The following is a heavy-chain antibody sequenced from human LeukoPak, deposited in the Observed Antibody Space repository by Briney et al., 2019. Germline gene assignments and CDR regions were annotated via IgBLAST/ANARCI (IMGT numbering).Heavy chain of an antibody. J-gene: IGHJ4*02. CDR2: TYSGGTT. D-gene: IGHD3-22*01. CDR3: TREGPDSSGYSFDY. V-gene: IGHV3-53*01. Sequence: AGGSLRLSCAVSGFTVSTNYLSWVRQAPGKGLEGVSITYSGGTTYYADPVKGRFTISRDNPKNTLYLQMNSLRAEDTAVYYCTREGPDSSGYSFDYWGRGTLVTVSS. CDR1: GFTVSTNY.